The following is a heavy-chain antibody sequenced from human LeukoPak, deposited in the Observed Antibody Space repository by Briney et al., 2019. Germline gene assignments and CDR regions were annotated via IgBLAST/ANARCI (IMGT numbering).Heavy chain of an antibody. D-gene: IGHD2-8*01. CDR1: GFTFSTYG. J-gene: IGHJ4*02. Sequence: GGSLRLSCVASGFTFSTYGMHWVRQAPGKGLEWVAFIRYDGSNKYYADSVKGRFTISRDNSKNTLFLQMNSLRVEDTAVYYCAKGHCTNGICWLDWGQGTLVTVSS. CDR2: IRYDGSNK. V-gene: IGHV3-30*02. CDR3: AKGHCTNGICWLD.